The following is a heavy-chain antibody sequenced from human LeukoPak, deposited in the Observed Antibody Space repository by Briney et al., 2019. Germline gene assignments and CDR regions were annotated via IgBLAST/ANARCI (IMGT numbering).Heavy chain of an antibody. V-gene: IGHV3-23*01. CDR2: ISGSGGST. CDR3: AKAPYYDILTGYLDY. CDR1: GFTFSSYA. D-gene: IGHD3-9*01. J-gene: IGHJ4*02. Sequence: GGSLRLYGAASGFTFSSYAMSWVRQAPGKGLEWVSAISGSGGSTYYADSVKGRFTISRDNSKNTLYLQMNSLRAEDTAVYYCAKAPYYDILTGYLDYWGQGTLVTVSS.